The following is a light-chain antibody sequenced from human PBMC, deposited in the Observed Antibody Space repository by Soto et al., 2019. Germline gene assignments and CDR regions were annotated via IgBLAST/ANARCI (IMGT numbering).Light chain of an antibody. CDR1: ESVTNY. CDR2: DVS. J-gene: IGKJ1*01. Sequence: EIVLTQSPSTLSLSPGERGTLSCRASESVTNYLAWYQQKPGQAPRLLVYDVSNRATGSPARFSGGGSGTDFTLTISNLEPEDFAVYYCQQRSDWPWTVGQGTKVDIK. CDR3: QQRSDWPWT. V-gene: IGKV3-11*01.